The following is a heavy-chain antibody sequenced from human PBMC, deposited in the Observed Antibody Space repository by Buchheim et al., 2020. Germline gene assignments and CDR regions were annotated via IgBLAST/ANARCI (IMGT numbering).Heavy chain of an antibody. D-gene: IGHD3-3*01. CDR2: IKEDGSEK. CDR1: GFTFSSYW. Sequence: EVQLVESGGGLVQPGGSLRLSCAASGFTFSSYWMSWVRQAPGKGLEWVANIKEDGSEKYYVDSVKGRFTISKDNAKNSLYLQVNSLRAEDTAVYYCTRAYYDFWSGYYIDYWGRGTL. V-gene: IGHV3-7*01. J-gene: IGHJ4*02. CDR3: TRAYYDFWSGYYIDY.